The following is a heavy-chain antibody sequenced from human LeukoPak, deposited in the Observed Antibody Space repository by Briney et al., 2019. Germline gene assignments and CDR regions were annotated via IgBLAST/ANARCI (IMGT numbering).Heavy chain of an antibody. J-gene: IGHJ4*02. V-gene: IGHV1-3*01. CDR3: ARDGVVGANDYFDY. CDR2: INAGNGNT. CDR1: GYTFTSYA. D-gene: IGHD1-26*01. Sequence: ASVKVSCKASGYTFTSYAMHWVRQAHGQRLEWMGWINAGNGNTKYSQKFQGRVTITRDTSASTAYMELSSLRSEDTAVYYCARDGVVGANDYFDYWGQGTLVTVSS.